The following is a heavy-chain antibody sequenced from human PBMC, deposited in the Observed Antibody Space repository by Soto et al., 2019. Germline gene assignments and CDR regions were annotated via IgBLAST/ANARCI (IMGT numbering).Heavy chain of an antibody. CDR3: ARVYSDFWSGYPNY. J-gene: IGHJ4*02. CDR2: IYYSGST. V-gene: IGHV4-39*01. D-gene: IGHD3-3*01. Sequence: PSETLSLTCTVSGGSISSSSYYWGWIRQPPGKGLEWIGSIYYSGSTYYNPSLKSRVTISVDTSKNQFSLKLSSVTAADTAVYYCARVYSDFWSGYPNYWGQGTLVTVSS. CDR1: GGSISSSSYY.